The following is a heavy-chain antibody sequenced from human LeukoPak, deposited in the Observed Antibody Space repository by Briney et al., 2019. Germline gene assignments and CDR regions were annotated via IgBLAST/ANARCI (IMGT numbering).Heavy chain of an antibody. V-gene: IGHV4-59*01. J-gene: IGHJ5*02. CDR2: IYYSGST. CDR1: GGSISSYY. D-gene: IGHD6-19*01. Sequence: SETLSLTCTVPGGSISSYYWSWIRQPPGKGLEWIGYIYYSGSTNYNPSLKSRVTISVDTSKNQFSLKLSSVTAADTAVYYCARWSHIAVAGKDNWFDPWGQGTLVTVSS. CDR3: ARWSHIAVAGKDNWFDP.